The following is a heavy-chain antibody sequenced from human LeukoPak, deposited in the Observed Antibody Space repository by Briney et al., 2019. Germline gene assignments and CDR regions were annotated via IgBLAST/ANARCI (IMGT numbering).Heavy chain of an antibody. CDR1: GGTFSSYG. Sequence: ASVKVSCKASGGTFSSYGISWVRQAPGQGLEWMGGIIPIFGTANYAQKFQGRVTITADESTSTAYMELSSLRSEDTAVYYCARGGCSSTSCYAGEYYYYYGMDVWGQGTTVTVSS. D-gene: IGHD2-2*01. J-gene: IGHJ6*02. CDR2: IIPIFGTA. CDR3: ARGGCSSTSCYAGEYYYYYGMDV. V-gene: IGHV1-69*13.